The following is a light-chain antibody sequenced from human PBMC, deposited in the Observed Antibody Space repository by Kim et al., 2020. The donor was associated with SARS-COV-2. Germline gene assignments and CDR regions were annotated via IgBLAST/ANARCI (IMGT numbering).Light chain of an antibody. Sequence: QELTISCTGTSSDVGGYNYVSWYQQHPGKAPKLMIYDVSNRPSGVSNRFSGSKSGNTASLTISGLQAEDEADYYCSSYTSSSTLVVFGGGTQLTVL. CDR2: DVS. CDR3: SSYTSSSTLVV. V-gene: IGLV2-14*03. J-gene: IGLJ2*01. CDR1: SSDVGGYNY.